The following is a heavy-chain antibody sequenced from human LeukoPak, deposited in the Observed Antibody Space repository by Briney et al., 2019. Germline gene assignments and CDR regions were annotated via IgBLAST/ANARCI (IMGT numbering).Heavy chain of an antibody. J-gene: IGHJ5*02. Sequence: SETLSLTCTVSGGSISRGGYYWSWIRQHPGKGLEWIGYIYYSGSTYYNPSLKSRVTISVDTSKNQFSLKLSSVTAADTAVYYCARVGPYGGSSGYLNWFDPWGQGTLVTVSS. D-gene: IGHD5-12*01. CDR3: ARVGPYGGSSGYLNWFDP. CDR2: IYYSGST. CDR1: GGSISRGGYY. V-gene: IGHV4-31*03.